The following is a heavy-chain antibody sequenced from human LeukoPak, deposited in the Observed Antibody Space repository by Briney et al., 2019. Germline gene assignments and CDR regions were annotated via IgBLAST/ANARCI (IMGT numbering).Heavy chain of an antibody. CDR3: ARYCSGCSSYYPFDY. CDR1: GYTFTSYD. J-gene: IGHJ4*02. V-gene: IGHV1-8*01. Sequence: ASVKVSCKASGYTFTSYDINWVRQATGQGVEGMGWMNPNSGKTGYAQKFQGRVTMNRNTSISTAYMELSSLRSEDTAVYYCARYCSGCSSYYPFDYWGQGALVTVSS. D-gene: IGHD2-15*01. CDR2: MNPNSGKT.